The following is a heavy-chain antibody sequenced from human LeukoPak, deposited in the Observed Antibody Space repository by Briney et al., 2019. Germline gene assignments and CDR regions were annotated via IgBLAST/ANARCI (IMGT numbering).Heavy chain of an antibody. CDR1: GYTFTDYY. Sequence: ASVKASCKASGYTFTDYYIQWVRQAPGQGLEWMGWINPNSGGTNSAQKFQGWVTMTRDTSISTAYMELSRLRSDDTAVYYCARDMSYYGSGRSGTGAFDIWGQGTMVTVSS. D-gene: IGHD3-10*01. CDR2: INPNSGGT. CDR3: ARDMSYYGSGRSGTGAFDI. J-gene: IGHJ3*02. V-gene: IGHV1-2*04.